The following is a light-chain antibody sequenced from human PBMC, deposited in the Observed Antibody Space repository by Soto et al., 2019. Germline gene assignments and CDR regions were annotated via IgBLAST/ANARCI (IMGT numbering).Light chain of an antibody. J-gene: IGKJ2*01. Sequence: EIVMTQSPATLSVSPGERATLSCRASQSVGGSLAWYQQRPGQAPRLLIYAASARATGTPARFSGSGSGTEFTLTISGLQSEDFAVYSCQQYNNWPPTFGQGTKVDNK. CDR3: QQYNNWPPT. CDR1: QSVGGS. V-gene: IGKV3-15*01. CDR2: AAS.